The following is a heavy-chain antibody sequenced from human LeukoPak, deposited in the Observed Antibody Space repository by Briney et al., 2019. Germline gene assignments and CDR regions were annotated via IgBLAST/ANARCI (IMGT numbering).Heavy chain of an antibody. CDR2: ISGYNGYT. CDR3: ARAYYYDSSGFNYYYYYMDV. J-gene: IGHJ6*03. CDR1: GYTFTNYG. D-gene: IGHD3-22*01. V-gene: IGHV1-18*01. Sequence: GASVKVSCKASGYTFTNYGISWVRQAPGQGLEWMGWISGYNGYTHYAQKLQGRVTLTTDTSTSTAYMELSRLRSDDTAVYYCARAYYYDSSGFNYYYYYMDVWGKGTTVTVSS.